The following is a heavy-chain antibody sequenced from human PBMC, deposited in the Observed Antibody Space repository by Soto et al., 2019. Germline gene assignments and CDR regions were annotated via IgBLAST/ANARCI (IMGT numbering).Heavy chain of an antibody. D-gene: IGHD4-17*01. CDR1: GFTFISYG. CDR3: ARERRGDYEGYFDY. CDR2: IWHDGSNK. J-gene: IGHJ4*02. Sequence: QVQLVESGGGVVQPGRSLRLSCAASGFTFISYGMHWVRQAPGKGLAWVAAIWHDGSNKYYAASVKGRFTISRDNCKNTLYLQMNRLRSDDTAVYYCARERRGDYEGYFDYWGQGTLVTVCS. V-gene: IGHV3-33*01.